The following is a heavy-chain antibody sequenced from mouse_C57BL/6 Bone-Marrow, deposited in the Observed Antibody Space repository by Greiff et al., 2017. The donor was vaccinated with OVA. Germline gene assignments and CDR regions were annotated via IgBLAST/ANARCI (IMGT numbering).Heavy chain of an antibody. CDR3: AREGYDGYYVYYFDY. CDR1: GYTFTSYW. Sequence: QVQLKQPGAELVKPGASVKMSCKASGYTFTSYWITWVKQRPGQGLEWIGDIYPGSGSTNYNEKFKSKATLTVDTSSSTAYMQLSSLTSEDSAVYYCAREGYDGYYVYYFDYWGQGTTLTVSS. CDR2: IYPGSGST. D-gene: IGHD2-3*01. J-gene: IGHJ2*01. V-gene: IGHV1-55*01.